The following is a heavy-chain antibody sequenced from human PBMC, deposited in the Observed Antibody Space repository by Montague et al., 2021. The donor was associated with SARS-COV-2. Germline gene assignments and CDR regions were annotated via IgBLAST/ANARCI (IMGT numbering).Heavy chain of an antibody. D-gene: IGHD1-20*01. J-gene: IGHJ6*02. CDR2: IYYSGST. Sequence: SETLSLTCAMYGGSFSDYHWSWIRQPPGKGLEWIGYIYYSGSTNYNPSLKSRVTISVDTSKNQFSLKLSSVTAADTAVYYCARDLGYNWNYYYYYGMDVWGQGTTVTVSS. CDR3: ARDLGYNWNYYYYYGMDV. V-gene: IGHV4-59*01. CDR1: GGSFSDYH.